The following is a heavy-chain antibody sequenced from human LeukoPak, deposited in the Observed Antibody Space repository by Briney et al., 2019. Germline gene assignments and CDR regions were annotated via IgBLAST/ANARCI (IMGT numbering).Heavy chain of an antibody. J-gene: IGHJ4*02. V-gene: IGHV3-30*02. CDR3: AKDLGNSFDY. CDR1: GFTFSGYG. CDR2: IHYDGSDK. D-gene: IGHD4-23*01. Sequence: GGSLRLSCAASGFTFSGYGMHWVRQAPGKGLEWVTFIHYDGSDKYYADSVKGRFTISRDNSKNTLYLQMNSLRAEDTAVYYCAKDLGNSFDYCGQGALVTVSS.